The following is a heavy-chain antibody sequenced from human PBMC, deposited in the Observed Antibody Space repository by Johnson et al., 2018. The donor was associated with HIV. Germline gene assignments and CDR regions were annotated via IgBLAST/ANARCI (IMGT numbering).Heavy chain of an antibody. CDR2: TDKKGRNT. J-gene: IGHJ3*02. CDR3: ARATGEWDAFDI. V-gene: IGHV3-64*01. D-gene: IGHD3-10*01. Sequence: VQLVESGGGLVQPGWSLRLSCAASGLTFSSYSMHRVRQAPGVGLVYVSGTDKKGRNTYYANSVKGRFTIFIDNSKNTLYLQMGSLRAEDMAVYYCARATGEWDAFDIWGQGTVFTVSS. CDR1: GLTFSSYS.